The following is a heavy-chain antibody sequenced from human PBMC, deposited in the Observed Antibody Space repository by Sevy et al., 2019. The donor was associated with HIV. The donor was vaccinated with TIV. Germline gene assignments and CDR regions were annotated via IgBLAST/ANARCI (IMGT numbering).Heavy chain of an antibody. CDR2: ISAYNGNT. D-gene: IGHD3-3*01. CDR1: GYTFTSYG. CDR3: ARDSPLRYDFWSGTYYYYGMDV. J-gene: IGHJ6*02. Sequence: ASVKVSCKASGYTFTSYGISWVRQAPGQGLEWMGWISAYNGNTNYAQKLQGRVTMTTDTSTSTAYMERRSLGSDDTAVYYCARDSPLRYDFWSGTYYYYGMDVWGQGTTVTVSS. V-gene: IGHV1-18*01.